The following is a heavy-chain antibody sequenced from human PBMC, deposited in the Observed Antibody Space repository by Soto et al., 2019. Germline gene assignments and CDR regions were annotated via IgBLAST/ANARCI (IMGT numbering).Heavy chain of an antibody. CDR2: ISYDGSNK. V-gene: IGHV3-30*18. J-gene: IGHJ4*02. CDR1: GFTFSSYG. D-gene: IGHD4-17*01. CDR3: AKVQYGDPFDY. Sequence: SLRLSCAASGFTFSSYGMHWVRQAPGKGLEWVAVISYDGSNKYYADSVKGRFTISRDNSKNTLYLQMNSLRAEDTAVYYCAKVQYGDPFDYWGQGTLVTVSS.